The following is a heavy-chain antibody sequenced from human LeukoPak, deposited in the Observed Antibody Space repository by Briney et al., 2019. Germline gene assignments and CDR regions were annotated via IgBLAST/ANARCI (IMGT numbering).Heavy chain of an antibody. V-gene: IGHV3-30*18. CDR2: ISYDGSNK. Sequence: GGSLRLSCAASGFTFSSYGMHWVRQAPGKGLEWVAVISYDGSNKYYADSVKGRFTISRDNSKNTLYLQMNSLRAEDTAVYYCAKGDYGDSLDALDIWGQGTMVTVSS. CDR1: GFTFSSYG. CDR3: AKGDYGDSLDALDI. D-gene: IGHD4-17*01. J-gene: IGHJ3*02.